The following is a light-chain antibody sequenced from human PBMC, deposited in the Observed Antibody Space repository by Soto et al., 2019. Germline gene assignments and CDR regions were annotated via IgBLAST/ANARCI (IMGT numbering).Light chain of an antibody. CDR1: RSDVGGYNY. CDR3: CSYGGGYTPLL. Sequence: QSVLTQPRSVSGSPGQSVTISCTGSRSDVGGYNYVSWYQQHPGKPPKLMIYDVSKRPSGVPGRFSGSKSGNTASLTISGRQAEDEADYYCCSYGGGYTPLLFGGGTKLTVL. V-gene: IGLV2-11*01. J-gene: IGLJ2*01. CDR2: DVS.